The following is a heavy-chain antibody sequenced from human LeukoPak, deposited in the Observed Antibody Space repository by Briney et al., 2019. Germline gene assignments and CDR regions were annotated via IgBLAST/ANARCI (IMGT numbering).Heavy chain of an antibody. CDR2: ISSTGSSI. V-gene: IGHV3-48*03. J-gene: IGHJ4*02. CDR3: ASGSPAGDY. CDR1: GFTFSNFG. Sequence: GGSLRLSCAASGFTFSNFGLNWVRQAPGKGLEWVSSISSTGSSIYYADSVKGRFTISRDNAKNSLYLQMNSLRVEDTAVFYCASGSPAGDYWGQGTLVTVSS. D-gene: IGHD1-26*01.